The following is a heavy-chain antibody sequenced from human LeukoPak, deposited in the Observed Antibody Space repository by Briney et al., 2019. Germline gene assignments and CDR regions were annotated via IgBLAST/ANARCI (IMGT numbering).Heavy chain of an antibody. CDR1: GFTFSGYS. V-gene: IGHV3-7*01. CDR3: ARVAYYDSRGYWSHYYYYYMDV. Sequence: PGGCLRLSCAASGFTFSGYSMTWVRQAPGKGLEWVANIKGDGSEKYYVDSVKGRFTVSRDNAKNSLYLQMNSLRAEDTAVYYCARVAYYDSRGYWSHYYYYYMDVWGKGDTFSVSS. CDR2: IKGDGSEK. D-gene: IGHD3-22*01. J-gene: IGHJ6*03.